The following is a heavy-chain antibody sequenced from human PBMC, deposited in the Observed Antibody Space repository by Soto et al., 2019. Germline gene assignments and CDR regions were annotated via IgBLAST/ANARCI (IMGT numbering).Heavy chain of an antibody. V-gene: IGHV3-30-3*01. Sequence: GGSLRLSCAASGFTFSSYVMHWVRQAPGKGLEWVAVISYDGSNKYYADSVKGRFTISRDNSKNTLYLQMNSLRAEDTAVYYCARGQVQLWLTLDYWGQGTLVTVSS. J-gene: IGHJ4*02. D-gene: IGHD5-18*01. CDR2: ISYDGSNK. CDR1: GFTFSSYV. CDR3: ARGQVQLWLTLDY.